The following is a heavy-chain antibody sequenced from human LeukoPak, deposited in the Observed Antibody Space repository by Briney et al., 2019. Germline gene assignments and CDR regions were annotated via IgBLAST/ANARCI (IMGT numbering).Heavy chain of an antibody. CDR1: GGSISSSNW. V-gene: IGHV4-4*02. Sequence: PSGTLSLTCAVSGGSISSSNWWSWVRRPPGKGLEWIGEIYHSGSTNYNPSLKSRVTISVDKSKNQFSLKLSSVTAADTAVYYCAILSLYCSSTSCYLGHFDYWGQGTLVTVSS. CDR2: IYHSGST. CDR3: AILSLYCSSTSCYLGHFDY. D-gene: IGHD2-2*01. J-gene: IGHJ4*02.